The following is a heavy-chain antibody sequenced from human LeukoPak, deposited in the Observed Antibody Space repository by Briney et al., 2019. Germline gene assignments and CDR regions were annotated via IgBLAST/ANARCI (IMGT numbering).Heavy chain of an antibody. V-gene: IGHV3-23*01. CDR3: AKRLAMTGTYHFDY. CDR2: ISGSGGST. CDR1: GFTLSSYA. J-gene: IGHJ4*02. Sequence: GGSLRLSCAASGFTLSSYAMSWVRQAPGKGLEWVSAISGSGGSTYYADSVKGRFTISRDNSKNTLYLQMNSLRAEDTAVYYCAKRLAMTGTYHFDYWGQGTLVTVSS. D-gene: IGHD6-19*01.